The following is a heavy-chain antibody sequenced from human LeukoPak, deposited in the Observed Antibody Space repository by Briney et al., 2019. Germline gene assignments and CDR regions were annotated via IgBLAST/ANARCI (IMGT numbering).Heavy chain of an antibody. CDR3: GRVGAAHPSDYGGYYYFDY. V-gene: IGHV4-39*07. J-gene: IGHJ4*02. CDR2: IYYSGST. Sequence: SETLSLTCTVSGCSISSSSYYWGWIRQPPGKGLEGIGSIYYSGSTYYNPSLKSRVTISVDTSKNQFSLKLSSVTAADTAVYYCGRVGAAHPSDYGGYYYFDYWGQGNLVTVSS. D-gene: IGHD4-23*01. CDR1: GCSISSSSYY.